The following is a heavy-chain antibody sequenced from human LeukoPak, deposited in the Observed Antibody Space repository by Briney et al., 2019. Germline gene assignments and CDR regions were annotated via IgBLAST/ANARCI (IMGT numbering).Heavy chain of an antibody. CDR2: IVVGTGKT. D-gene: IGHD3-10*01. J-gene: IGHJ6*02. Sequence: SVKVSCKASGFTNSNSSVQWVRQARGQRPEWIGWIVVGTGKTNYVQRLQERVTITRDMSTGTVDMELSSLRSEDTAVYYCAATSIRMVQRIIYYGKDVWGQGTTVTVSS. V-gene: IGHV1-58*01. CDR1: GFTNSNSS. CDR3: AATSIRMVQRIIYYGKDV.